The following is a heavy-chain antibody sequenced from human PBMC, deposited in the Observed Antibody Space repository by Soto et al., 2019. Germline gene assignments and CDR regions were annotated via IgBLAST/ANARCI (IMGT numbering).Heavy chain of an antibody. D-gene: IGHD3-3*01. J-gene: IGHJ6*02. Sequence: GGSLRLSCASSWFTGISNYMSWVRQAPGKGLEWVSVIYGGGSTYYADSVRGRFTILRDNSKNTLYLQMNSLRAEDTAVYYCARELLVTIFGVVTRVGMDVWGQGTTVTVSS. CDR1: WFTGISNY. CDR2: IYGGGST. CDR3: ARELLVTIFGVVTRVGMDV. V-gene: IGHV3-53*01.